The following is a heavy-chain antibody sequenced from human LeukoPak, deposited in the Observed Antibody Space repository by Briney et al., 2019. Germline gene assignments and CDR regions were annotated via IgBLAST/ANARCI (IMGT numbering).Heavy chain of an antibody. Sequence: GGFLRLSCAASGFTFSDYYMSWVRQAPGEGLDWVAAIKPDGSKQYYVDSVKGRFTISRDNAKNSLFLQMNSLRAEDTALYYCARGEKSGVAYTNWLDSWGQGTLVPVSS. CDR3: ARGEKSGVAYTNWLDS. CDR1: GFTFSDYY. V-gene: IGHV3-7*01. J-gene: IGHJ5*01. CDR2: IKPDGSKQ. D-gene: IGHD3-3*01.